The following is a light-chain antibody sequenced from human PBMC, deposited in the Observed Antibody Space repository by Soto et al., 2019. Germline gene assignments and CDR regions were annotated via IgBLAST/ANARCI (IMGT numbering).Light chain of an antibody. CDR2: GAS. CDR3: QQYGSSPT. V-gene: IGKV3-20*01. Sequence: EIVLTQSPGTLSLSPGERATLSCRASQSVSSSYLAWYQPKPGQAPRLLIYGASSRATGIPDMFSGSGSGTDFTVTISRLEPEDFAVYYCQQYGSSPTFGQGTKLEIK. J-gene: IGKJ2*01. CDR1: QSVSSSY.